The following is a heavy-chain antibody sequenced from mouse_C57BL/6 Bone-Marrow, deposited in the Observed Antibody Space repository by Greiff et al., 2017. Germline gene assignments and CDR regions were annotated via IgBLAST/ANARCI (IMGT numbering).Heavy chain of an antibody. CDR2: IHPNSGST. CDR1: GYTFTSYW. CDR3: ARGGWPYWYFDV. Sequence: QVQLQQPGAELVKPGASVKLSCKASGYTFTSYWMHWVKQRPGQGLQWIGMIHPNSGSTNYNEKFKSKATLTVDKSSSTAYMQLSSLTSEDSAVYYCARGGWPYWYFDVWGTGTTVTVSS. D-gene: IGHD2-3*01. V-gene: IGHV1-64*01. J-gene: IGHJ1*03.